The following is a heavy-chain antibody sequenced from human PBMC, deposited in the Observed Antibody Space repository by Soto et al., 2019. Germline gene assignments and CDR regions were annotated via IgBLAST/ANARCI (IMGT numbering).Heavy chain of an antibody. J-gene: IGHJ6*02. CDR2: IYYSGST. Sequence: QVQLQESGPGLVKPSQTLSLTCTVSGGSLSSAGYSWNWIRQHPGKGLEWIGTIYYSGSTYSNPSLNSRVSMSLDTATFHFSLELASVSSADTAASYCARALRVPPISYGMDVWGQCATVTVSS. D-gene: IGHD3-3*01. CDR3: ARALRVPPISYGMDV. CDR1: GGSLSSAGYS. V-gene: IGHV4-31*03.